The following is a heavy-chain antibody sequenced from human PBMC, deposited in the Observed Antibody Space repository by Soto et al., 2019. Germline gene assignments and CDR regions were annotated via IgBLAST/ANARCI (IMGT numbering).Heavy chain of an antibody. Sequence: QVQLVESGGGVVQPGRSLRLSCAASGFTFSSYGMHWVRQAPGKGLEWVAVISYEGSNKYYADSVKGRFTISRDNSKNTLYRQLNSLRAEDTALDSCEKDVGCSGGSCYAYYSSYGMDVWGQGPTVTVSS. V-gene: IGHV3-30*18. D-gene: IGHD2-15*01. CDR2: ISYEGSNK. CDR1: GFTFSSYG. J-gene: IGHJ6*02. CDR3: EKDVGCSGGSCYAYYSSYGMDV.